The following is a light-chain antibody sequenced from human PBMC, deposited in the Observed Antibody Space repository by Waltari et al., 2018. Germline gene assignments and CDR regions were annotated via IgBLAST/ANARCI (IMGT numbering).Light chain of an antibody. J-gene: IGKJ1*01. CDR3: QYYGT. CDR1: QSISGW. Sequence: DIQMTQSPPTLSASVGDRATITCRVSQSISGWLAWYQQKPGRAPKLLIFKASILESGVPAMFSGSGSGTEFTLTISSLQPDDFATYFCQYYGTFGQGTKVEIK. V-gene: IGKV1-5*03. CDR2: KAS.